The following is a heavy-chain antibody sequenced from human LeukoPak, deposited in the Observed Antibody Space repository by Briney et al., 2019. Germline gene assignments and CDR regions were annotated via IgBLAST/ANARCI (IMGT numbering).Heavy chain of an antibody. D-gene: IGHD6-19*01. V-gene: IGHV3-30*18. CDR3: AKVRIAVAGGDDY. Sequence: PGRSLRLSCAASGFTFSSYGMHWVRPAPGKGLEWVPVISYDGSNKYYADSVKGRFTISRDNSKNTLYLQMNSLRAEDTAVYYCAKVRIAVAGGDDYWGQGTLVAVSS. CDR2: ISYDGSNK. J-gene: IGHJ4*02. CDR1: GFTFSSYG.